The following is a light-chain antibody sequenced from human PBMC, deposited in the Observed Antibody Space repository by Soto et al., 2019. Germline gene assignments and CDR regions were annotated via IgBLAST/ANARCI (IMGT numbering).Light chain of an antibody. CDR3: SSYSSISYVI. J-gene: IGLJ2*01. CDR1: SSDVGAYNY. CDR2: DVS. V-gene: IGLV2-14*01. Sequence: QSALTQPASVSGSPGQSITISCSGTSSDVGAYNYVSWYQQHPGEAPRLMIYDVSYRPSGVSNRFSGSKSGNTASLTISGLRAEDEAEYYCSSYSSISYVIFGGGTKVTVL.